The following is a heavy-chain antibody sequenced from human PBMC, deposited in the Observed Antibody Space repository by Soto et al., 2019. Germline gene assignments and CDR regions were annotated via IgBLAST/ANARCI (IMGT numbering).Heavy chain of an antibody. V-gene: IGHV4-39*01. Sequence: QLQLQESGPGLVKPSETLSLTCTVSGGSISSSSYYWGWIRQPPGKGLEWIGSIYYSGYTYYNPSLTSRGTISVDTSKNQFSLKLSSVTAADTAVYYCARHNGPLYVGYYYDMDVWGQGTTVTVSS. CDR1: GGSISSSSYY. J-gene: IGHJ6*02. CDR2: IYYSGYT. D-gene: IGHD3-16*01. CDR3: ARHNGPLYVGYYYDMDV.